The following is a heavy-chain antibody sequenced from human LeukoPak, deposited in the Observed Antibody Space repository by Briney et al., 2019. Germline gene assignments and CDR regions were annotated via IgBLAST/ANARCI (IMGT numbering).Heavy chain of an antibody. J-gene: IGHJ4*02. Sequence: GASVKVSCKASGYTFTGYYIHWVRQAPGQGLEWIGWINPNSGGTNYAQKFQGRVTMTRDTSITTAYMDLSGLISDDTAVYYCARTPREYQLPSDYWGQGTLVTVSS. V-gene: IGHV1-2*02. D-gene: IGHD2-2*01. CDR1: GYTFTGYY. CDR2: INPNSGGT. CDR3: ARTPREYQLPSDY.